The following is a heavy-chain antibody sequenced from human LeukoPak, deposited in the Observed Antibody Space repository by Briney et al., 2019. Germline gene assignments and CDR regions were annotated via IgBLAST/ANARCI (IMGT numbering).Heavy chain of an antibody. CDR1: GFIVSGDF. V-gene: IGHV3-66*02. D-gene: IGHD1-26*01. Sequence: GGSLRLSCAASGFIVSGDFMSWVRQAPGKGLEWVSVIYSDGSTYYADSVKGRFTISRDNSKNTLYLQMNSLRAEDTAVYYCARAIVGRLDYWGQGTLVTVSS. CDR2: IYSDGST. J-gene: IGHJ4*02. CDR3: ARAIVGRLDY.